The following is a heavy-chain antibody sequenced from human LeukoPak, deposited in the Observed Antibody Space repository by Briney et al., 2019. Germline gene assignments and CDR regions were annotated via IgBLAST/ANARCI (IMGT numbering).Heavy chain of an antibody. D-gene: IGHD5-12*01. J-gene: IGHJ4*02. CDR1: GLTFSSYA. CDR2: ISYDGSNK. CDR3: AREIGYSGYDGDSLGIDY. Sequence: QPGGSLRLSGEASGLTFSSYAMHGFRQAPGKGLEWVAVISYDGSNKYYADSVKGRFTISRDNSKNTLYLQMNSLRAEDTAVYYCAREIGYSGYDGDSLGIDYWGQGTLVTVSS. V-gene: IGHV3-30*04.